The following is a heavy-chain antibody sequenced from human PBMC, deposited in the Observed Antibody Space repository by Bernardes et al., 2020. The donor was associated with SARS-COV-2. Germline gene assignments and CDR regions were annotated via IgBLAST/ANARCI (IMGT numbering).Heavy chain of an antibody. J-gene: IGHJ6*02. V-gene: IGHV1-2*02. CDR1: GYTFTGYY. CDR2: INPNSGGT. CDR3: AIPPTNYDRYGMDV. D-gene: IGHD3-22*01. Sequence: ASVKVSCKASGYTFTGYYMHWVRQAPGQGPEWMGWINPNSGGTNYAQKFQGRVTMTRDTSISTAYMELSSLRSDDTAVYYCAIPPTNYDRYGMDVWGQGTTVTVSS.